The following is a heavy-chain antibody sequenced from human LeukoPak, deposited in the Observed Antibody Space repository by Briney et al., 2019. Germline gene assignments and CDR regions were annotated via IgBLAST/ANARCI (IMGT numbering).Heavy chain of an antibody. CDR2: ISSSSSYI. CDR1: GFTFSNYG. V-gene: IGHV3-21*01. CDR3: AKSSGWNYYYYYMDV. J-gene: IGHJ6*03. Sequence: GGSLRLSCAASGFTFSNYGMNWVRQAPGKGLEWVSSISSSSSYIYYAYSVKGRFTISRDNAKNSLYLQMNSLRAEDTAVYYCAKSSGWNYYYYYMDVWGKGTTVIASS. D-gene: IGHD6-19*01.